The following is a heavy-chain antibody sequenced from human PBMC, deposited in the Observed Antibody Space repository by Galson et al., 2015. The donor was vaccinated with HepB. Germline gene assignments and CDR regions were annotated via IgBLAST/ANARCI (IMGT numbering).Heavy chain of an antibody. CDR2: ISYDGSNK. D-gene: IGHD2-2*01. Sequence: SLRLSCAASGFTFSSYAMHWVRQAPGKGLEWVAVISYDGSNKYYADSVKGRFTISRDNAKNSLYLQMHSLTAEDTAVYYCASQYCSSTSCYLVWGKGTTVTVSS. V-gene: IGHV3-30-3*01. CDR3: ASQYCSSTSCYLV. CDR1: GFTFSSYA. J-gene: IGHJ6*04.